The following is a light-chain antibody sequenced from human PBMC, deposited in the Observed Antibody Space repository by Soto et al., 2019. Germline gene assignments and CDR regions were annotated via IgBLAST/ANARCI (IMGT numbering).Light chain of an antibody. Sequence: EIVLTQSPATLSLSPGEKATLSCRASQSVKSHVAWYQLKPGQSPRLLIFDTTNRATGTPTRFSGSGSGTDFTLTISRLGPEDFAVYYCQQRGNWPVTFGGGTKVEI. CDR1: QSVKSH. V-gene: IGKV3-11*01. J-gene: IGKJ4*01. CDR2: DTT. CDR3: QQRGNWPVT.